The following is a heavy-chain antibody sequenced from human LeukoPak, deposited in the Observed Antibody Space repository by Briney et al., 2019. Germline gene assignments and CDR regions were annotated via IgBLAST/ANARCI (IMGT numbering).Heavy chain of an antibody. J-gene: IGHJ4*02. Sequence: RPGGSLRLSCTASGFAFDEHGMSWVRQVPGKGLEWVSGINWSGGSTGYADPLRGRFTISSDNAKNSLYLQMDSLRAEDTALYYCARAPITSPFYFDYWGQGTLVTVSS. D-gene: IGHD2-2*01. V-gene: IGHV3-20*04. CDR1: GFAFDEHG. CDR2: INWSGGST. CDR3: ARAPITSPFYFDY.